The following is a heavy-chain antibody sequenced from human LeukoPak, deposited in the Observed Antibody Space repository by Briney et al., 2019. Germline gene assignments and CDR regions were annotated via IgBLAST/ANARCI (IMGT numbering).Heavy chain of an antibody. Sequence: SVKVSCKASGGTFSSYAISWVRQAPGQGLEWMGRIIPILGIANYAQKFQGRVTITADKSTSTAYMELSSLRSGDTAVYYCARDASGGSGSYYNEDYFDYWGQGTLVTVSS. CDR1: GGTFSSYA. CDR3: ARDASGGSGSYYNEDYFDY. CDR2: IIPILGIA. J-gene: IGHJ4*02. D-gene: IGHD3-10*01. V-gene: IGHV1-69*04.